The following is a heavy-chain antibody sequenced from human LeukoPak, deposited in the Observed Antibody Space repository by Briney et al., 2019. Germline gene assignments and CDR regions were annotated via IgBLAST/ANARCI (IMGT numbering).Heavy chain of an antibody. CDR2: IKQDGSEK. J-gene: IGHJ4*02. V-gene: IGHV3-7*05. D-gene: IGHD6-13*01. CDR1: GFTFSSHS. Sequence: GGSLRLSCAASGFTFSSHSMSWVRQAPGKGLEWVATIKQDGSEKYYVDSVEGRFTISRDNAKNSLSLQMNSLRAEDTAVYYCAKDAAGPEYWGQGTLVTVSS. CDR3: AKDAAGPEY.